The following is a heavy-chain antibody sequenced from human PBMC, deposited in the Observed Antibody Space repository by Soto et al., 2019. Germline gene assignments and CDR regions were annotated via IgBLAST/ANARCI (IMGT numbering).Heavy chain of an antibody. V-gene: IGHV3-11*01. CDR2: SSGTGAVI. J-gene: IGHJ4*02. CDR3: AGGDSGSFDS. CDR1: GFRFSDYY. Sequence: SGGSLRLSCAASGFRFSDYYMNWVRQAPGKGLEWIAYSSGTGAVIYYADSVQGRFTISRDNAKNSLYLQMNNLRPEDTAVYYCAGGDSGSFDSWGQGTLVTVSS. D-gene: IGHD3-16*01.